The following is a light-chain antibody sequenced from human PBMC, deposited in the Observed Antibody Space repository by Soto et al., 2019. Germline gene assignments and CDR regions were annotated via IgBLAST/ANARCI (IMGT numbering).Light chain of an antibody. V-gene: IGLV2-14*01. CDR2: EVN. Sequence: QSVLTQPASVSGSPGQSITISCTGTSSDVGAYNYVSWYQQHPGKAPKLMIYEVNSRPSGVSNRFSGSKSGITASLTISGLQAEDEADYYRSSYASTSTAVFGTGTKVTVL. J-gene: IGLJ1*01. CDR1: SSDVGAYNY. CDR3: SSYASTSTAV.